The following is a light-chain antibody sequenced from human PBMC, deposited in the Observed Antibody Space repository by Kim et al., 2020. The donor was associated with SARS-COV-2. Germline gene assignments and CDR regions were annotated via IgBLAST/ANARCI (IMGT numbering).Light chain of an antibody. V-gene: IGLV2-23*02. CDR1: SSDVGSYNL. CDR2: EVN. Sequence: QSALAQPASVSGSPGQSITVSCTGTSSDVGSYNLVSWYQQHPGQAPKLMIYEVNKRPSGISNRFSGSESGNTASLTISGLQAEDEADYYCCSYAGSDTWVFGRGTQLTVL. CDR3: CSYAGSDTWV. J-gene: IGLJ3*02.